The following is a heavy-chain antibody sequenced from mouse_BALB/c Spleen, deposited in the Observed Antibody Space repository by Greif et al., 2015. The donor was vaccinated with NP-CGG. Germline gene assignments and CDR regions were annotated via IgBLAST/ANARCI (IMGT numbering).Heavy chain of an antibody. J-gene: IGHJ3*01. CDR3: ARAMITTTGWFAY. CDR2: IDPENGNT. V-gene: IGHV14-1*02. D-gene: IGHD2-4*01. CDR1: GFNIKDYY. Sequence: VQLQQSGAELVRPGALVKLSCKASGFNIKDYYMHWVKQRPEQGLEWIGWIDPENGNTIYDPKFQGKASITADTSSNTAYLQLSSPTSEDTAVYYCARAMITTTGWFAYWGQGTLVTVSA.